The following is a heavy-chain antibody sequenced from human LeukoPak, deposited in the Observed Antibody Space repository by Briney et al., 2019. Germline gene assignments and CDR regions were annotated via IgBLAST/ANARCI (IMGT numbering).Heavy chain of an antibody. CDR2: INPNSGGT. CDR3: ARYYYDSSGFDP. CDR1: GYTFTGYY. D-gene: IGHD3-22*01. Sequence: ASVKVSCKASGYTFTGYYMHWVRQAPGQGLEWMGWINPNSGGTNYAQKFQGRVTMTRDTSISTAYMELSRLRSDDTAMYYCARYYYDSSGFDPWGQGTLVTVSS. V-gene: IGHV1-2*02. J-gene: IGHJ5*02.